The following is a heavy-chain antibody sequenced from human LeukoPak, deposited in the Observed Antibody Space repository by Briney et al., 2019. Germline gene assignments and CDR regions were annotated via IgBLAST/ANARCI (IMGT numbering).Heavy chain of an antibody. V-gene: IGHV4-61*02. CDR3: ARDTITSGGVIAQYYFDY. J-gene: IGHJ4*02. CDR1: GGSISSGSYY. D-gene: IGHD3-16*02. CDR2: IYTSGST. Sequence: PSQTLSLTCTVSGGSISSGSYYWSWIRQPAGKGLEWIGRIYTSGSTNYNPSLKSRVTISVDTSKNQFSLKLSSVTAADTAVYYCARDTITSGGVIAQYYFDYWGQGTLVTVSS.